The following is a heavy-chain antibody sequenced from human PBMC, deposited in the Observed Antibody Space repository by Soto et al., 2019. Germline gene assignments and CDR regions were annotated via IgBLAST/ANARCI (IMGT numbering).Heavy chain of an antibody. CDR1: GFTFSSYA. J-gene: IGHJ6*02. CDR2: ISYDGSNK. V-gene: IGHV3-30-3*01. CDR3: ARVPRGEPYYYYGMDV. D-gene: IGHD3-16*01. Sequence: HPGGSLRLSCAASGFTFSSYAMHWVRQAPGKGLEWVAVISYDGSNKYYADSVKGRFTISRDNSKNTLYLQMNSLRAEDTAVYYCARVPRGEPYYYYGMDVWGQGTTVTVSS.